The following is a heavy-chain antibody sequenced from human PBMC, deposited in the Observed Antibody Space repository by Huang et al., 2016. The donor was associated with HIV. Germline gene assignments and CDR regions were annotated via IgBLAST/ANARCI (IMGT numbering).Heavy chain of an antibody. CDR1: GGSVSGPS. J-gene: IGHJ2*01. Sequence: QVQLQQWGAGLLKASDTLSLTCAVYGGSVSGPSVRWLRQPPGKGLEWIAEITDKGYTNYSQSLKSRVTISVHPSRNQCSLKLDSVTAADAAVYYCARASWYEPRSWYFGLWGRGTLVTVSS. CDR2: ITDKGYT. D-gene: IGHD6-13*01. CDR3: ARASWYEPRSWYFGL. V-gene: IGHV4-34*01.